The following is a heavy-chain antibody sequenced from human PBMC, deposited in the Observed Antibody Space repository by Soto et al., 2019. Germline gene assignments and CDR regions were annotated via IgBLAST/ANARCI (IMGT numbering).Heavy chain of an antibody. J-gene: IGHJ6*02. CDR1: GFTFSSYG. V-gene: IGHV3-33*01. Sequence: GGSLRLSCAASGFTFSSYGMHWVRQAPGKGLEWVAVIWYDGSNKYYADSVKGRFTISRDNSKNTLYLQMNSLRAEDTAVYYCARDHSPPENYGDYYYYYYYGMDVWGQGTTVTSP. CDR3: ARDHSPPENYGDYYYYYYYGMDV. CDR2: IWYDGSNK. D-gene: IGHD4-17*01.